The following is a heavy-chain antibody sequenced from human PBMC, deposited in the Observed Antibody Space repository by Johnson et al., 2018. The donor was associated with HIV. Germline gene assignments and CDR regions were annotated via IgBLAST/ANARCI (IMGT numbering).Heavy chain of an antibody. Sequence: VQLVESGGGVVQPGRSLRLSCAASGFTFSSYAMHWVRQAPGKGLEWVAVISYDGSNNYYADSVKCRFNISRDNSKNTLYLQMNSQRAEDTAVYYCARDNGGSYYSAFDIWGQGTMVTVSS. D-gene: IGHD1-26*01. V-gene: IGHV3-30*04. J-gene: IGHJ3*02. CDR2: ISYDGSNN. CDR3: ARDNGGSYYSAFDI. CDR1: GFTFSSYA.